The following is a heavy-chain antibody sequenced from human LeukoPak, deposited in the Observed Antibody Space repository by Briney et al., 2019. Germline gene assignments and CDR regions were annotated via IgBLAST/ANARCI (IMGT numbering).Heavy chain of an antibody. D-gene: IGHD2-15*01. CDR3: TRDVVPATYCSGGSCHNWFDP. CDR2: IRSKAYGGTT. V-gene: IGHV3-49*03. Sequence: GGSLRLSCTASGFTFGDYAMSWFRQAPGKGLEWVGFIRSKAYGGTTEYAASVKGRFTISRDDSKSIAYLQMNSLKTEDTAVYYCTRDVVPATYCSGGSCHNWFDPWGQGTLVTVSS. CDR1: GFTFGDYA. J-gene: IGHJ5*02.